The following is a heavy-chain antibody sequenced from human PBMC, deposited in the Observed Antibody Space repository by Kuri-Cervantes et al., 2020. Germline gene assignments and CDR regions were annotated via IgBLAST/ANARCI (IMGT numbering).Heavy chain of an antibody. CDR1: GFTFSRHW. V-gene: IGHV3-7*01. J-gene: IGHJ4*02. D-gene: IGHD2-2*01. CDR3: AREGDVVVVPADKGGFDY. Sequence: GESLKISCAASGFTFSRHWINWVRQAPGKGPEWVANINQDGSEEFYVDSVKGRFTISRDNAKNSVHLQMNSLRAEDTAVYYCAREGDVVVVPADKGGFDYWGQGTLVTVSS. CDR2: INQDGSEE.